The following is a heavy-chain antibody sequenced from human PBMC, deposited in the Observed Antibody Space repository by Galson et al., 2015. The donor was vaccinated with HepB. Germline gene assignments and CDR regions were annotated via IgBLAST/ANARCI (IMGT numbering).Heavy chain of an antibody. CDR3: ANLPTSRWLVIDM. CDR1: GFNFSLFW. J-gene: IGHJ3*02. Sequence: SLRLSCAASGFNFSLFWMNWVRQAPGKGLEWVANSKEDGSKKYYADSVKGRFTITRDNANNSMYLQMNSLRAEDMALYFCANLPTSRWLVIDMWGQGTMVTVSS. V-gene: IGHV3-7*03. CDR2: SKEDGSKK. D-gene: IGHD3-16*02.